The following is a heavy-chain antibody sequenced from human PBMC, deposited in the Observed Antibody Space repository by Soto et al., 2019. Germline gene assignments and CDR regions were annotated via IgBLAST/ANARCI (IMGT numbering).Heavy chain of an antibody. CDR1: DYTFNDYG. V-gene: IGHV1-18*04. Sequence: GASVKVSCKASDYTFNDYGISWVRQAPGQGLEWMGWISAYNGNTNYAQKLQDRVTMTTDTSTSTAYMEVMSLRSDDTAVYYCARGYGNDPHYYFGIDVWGQGTTVTVSS. CDR3: ARGYGNDPHYYFGIDV. CDR2: ISAYNGNT. J-gene: IGHJ6*02. D-gene: IGHD2-15*01.